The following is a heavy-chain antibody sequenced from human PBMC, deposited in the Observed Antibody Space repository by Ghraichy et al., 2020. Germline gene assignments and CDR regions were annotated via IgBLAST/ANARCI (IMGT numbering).Heavy chain of an antibody. CDR1: GGSISSYY. J-gene: IGHJ6*02. D-gene: IGHD3-22*01. CDR2: IYYSGST. CDR3: ARGWVYDSSGYYYYYYGMDV. Sequence: SETLSPTCTVSGGSISSYYWSWIRQPPGKGLEWIGYIYYSGSTNYNPSLKSRVTISVDTSKNQFSLKLSSVTAADTAVYYCARGWVYDSSGYYYYYYGMDVWGQGTTVTVSS. V-gene: IGHV4-59*01.